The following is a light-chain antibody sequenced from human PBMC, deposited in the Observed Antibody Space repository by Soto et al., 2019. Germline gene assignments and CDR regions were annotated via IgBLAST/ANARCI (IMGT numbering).Light chain of an antibody. CDR2: GAS. CDR3: QQANSFPFI. J-gene: IGKJ3*01. V-gene: IGKV1-12*01. Sequence: DFQMTQSPSSVSASVGDRVTITCRASQDSHSWLAWYQQKPGKAPKLLISGASSLQSGVPSRFSGSGSGTYFTLTISSLQPEDFATYYCQQANSFPFIFGPGTKVEIK. CDR1: QDSHSW.